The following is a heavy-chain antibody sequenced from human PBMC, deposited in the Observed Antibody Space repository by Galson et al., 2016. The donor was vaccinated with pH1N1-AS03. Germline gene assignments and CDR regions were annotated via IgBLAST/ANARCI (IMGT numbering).Heavy chain of an antibody. Sequence: SETLSLTCAVSGYSNNRAYYWGWIRQPAGKGLEWIGCIRASGSTDYKPSLKSRATVSLDPSKNQFSLKLNSVTAADPAFYYCAGVGWGGDSWGQGTLVTVSS. J-gene: IGHJ4*02. CDR2: IRASGST. CDR3: AGVGWGGDS. D-gene: IGHD3-16*01. CDR1: GYSNNRAYY. V-gene: IGHV4-38-2*01.